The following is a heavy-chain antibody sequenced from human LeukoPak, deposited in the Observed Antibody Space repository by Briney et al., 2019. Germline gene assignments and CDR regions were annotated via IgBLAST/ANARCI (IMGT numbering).Heavy chain of an antibody. V-gene: IGHV3-23*01. CDR2: ISGSGTTT. D-gene: IGHD3-3*02. CDR3: AKDQSFSD. J-gene: IGHJ4*02. Sequence: PGGSLSLSCVASGFTFSTFDMSWVRQPPGKGLEWVATISGSGTTTNYADSVKGRFTVSRDIFRNTLYLQMSSLRAEDTAIYYCAKDQSFSDWGQGTLVTVSS. CDR1: GFTFSTFD.